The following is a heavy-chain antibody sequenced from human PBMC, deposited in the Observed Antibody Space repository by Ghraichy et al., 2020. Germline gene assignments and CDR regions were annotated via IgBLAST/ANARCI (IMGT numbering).Heavy chain of an antibody. J-gene: IGHJ5*02. CDR1: GLTFTSSA. CDR3: AADLYYYYDSSGYYRGSWFDP. Sequence: SVKVSCKASGLTFTSSAVQWVRQARGQRLEWIGWIVVGSGNTNYAQKFQERVTITRDMSTSTAYMELSSLRSEDTAVYYCAADLYYYYDSSGYYRGSWFDPWGQGTLVTVSS. CDR2: IVVGSGNT. V-gene: IGHV1-58*01. D-gene: IGHD3-22*01.